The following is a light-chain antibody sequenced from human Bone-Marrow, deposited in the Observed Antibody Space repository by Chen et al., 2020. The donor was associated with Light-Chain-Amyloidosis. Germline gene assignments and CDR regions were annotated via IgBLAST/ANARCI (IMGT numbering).Light chain of an antibody. V-gene: IGLV3-25*03. CDR3: QAADSSGTYEVI. CDR1: DLPTKY. CDR2: RDT. J-gene: IGLJ2*01. Sequence: SYDLTQPPSVSVSPGQTARITCSGDDLPTKYAYWYQQNPGQAPVLVIHRDTERPSGISERFSGSSSGKTATLTISGVQAEDETDYHCQAADSSGTYEVIFGGGTKLTVL.